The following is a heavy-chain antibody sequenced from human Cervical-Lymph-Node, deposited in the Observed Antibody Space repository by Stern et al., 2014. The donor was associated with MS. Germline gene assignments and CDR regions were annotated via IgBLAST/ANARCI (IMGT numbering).Heavy chain of an antibody. CDR3: GRGQQSFDP. CDR2: INTANGDT. V-gene: IGHV1-3*04. CDR1: GYTFTSYA. D-gene: IGHD6-13*01. J-gene: IGHJ5*02. Sequence: VQLVQSGAEVMKPGASVKVSCKASGYTFTSYAIHWVRQAPGQRLEWMGRINTANGDTYYSEKFQGRVTFTRDTSANTAYMELFSLTSEDTTVYYCGRGQQSFDPWGQGTLVTVSA.